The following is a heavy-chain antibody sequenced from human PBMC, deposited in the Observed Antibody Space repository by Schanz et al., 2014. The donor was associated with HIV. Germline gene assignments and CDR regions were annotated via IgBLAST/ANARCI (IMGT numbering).Heavy chain of an antibody. CDR2: INPNSGGT. Sequence: QVQLVQSGAEVKKPGSSVKVSCKASGVTFSSYAISWVRQAPGQGLEWMGWINPNSGGTNYAQKFQGRVTMTRDTSVSTAYMELSRLRSDDTAVYFCAIDYYKTRAGVAFDSWGQGTLVVVSS. CDR1: GVTFSSYA. J-gene: IGHJ3*01. V-gene: IGHV1-2*02. CDR3: AIDYYKTRAGVAFDS. D-gene: IGHD3-10*01.